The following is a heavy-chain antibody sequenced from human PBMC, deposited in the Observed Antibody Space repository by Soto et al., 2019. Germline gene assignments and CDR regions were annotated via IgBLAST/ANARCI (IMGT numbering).Heavy chain of an antibody. CDR3: ALSCGGYYYYGMDV. D-gene: IGHD3-10*01. CDR1: GFTFSDHY. CDR2: TRNKANSYTT. J-gene: IGHJ6*02. Sequence: EVQLVESGGGLVQPGGSLRLSCAASGFTFSDHYMDWVRQAPGKGLEWVGRTRNKANSYTTEYAASVKGRFTISRDDSKNSLYLQMNSLKTEDTAVYYCALSCGGYYYYGMDVWGQGTTVTVSS. V-gene: IGHV3-72*01.